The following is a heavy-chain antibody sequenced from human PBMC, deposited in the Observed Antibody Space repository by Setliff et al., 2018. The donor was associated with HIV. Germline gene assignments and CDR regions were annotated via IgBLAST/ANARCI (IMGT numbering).Heavy chain of an antibody. Sequence: GASVKVSCKASGHTLTSYYMHWVRQAPGQGLEWMGIINPSGGDTSYAQDFQGRVTITRDTSASTAYMELSSLRSEDMAVYYCATSPSLNWGSRYFDYWGHGTLVTVSS. V-gene: IGHV1-46*01. D-gene: IGHD7-27*01. CDR2: INPSGGDT. CDR3: ATSPSLNWGSRYFDY. J-gene: IGHJ4*01. CDR1: GHTLTSYY.